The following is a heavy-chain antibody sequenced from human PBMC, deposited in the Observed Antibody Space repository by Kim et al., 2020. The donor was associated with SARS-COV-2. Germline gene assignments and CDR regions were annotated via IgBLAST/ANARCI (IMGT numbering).Heavy chain of an antibody. D-gene: IGHD3-22*01. CDR3: ARQMGITMIVVVISTHFDY. J-gene: IGHJ4*02. V-gene: IGHV4-39*01. Sequence: KSRVPISVNTSKNQFSLKLSSVTAADTAVYYCARQMGITMIVVVISTHFDYWGQGTLVTVSS.